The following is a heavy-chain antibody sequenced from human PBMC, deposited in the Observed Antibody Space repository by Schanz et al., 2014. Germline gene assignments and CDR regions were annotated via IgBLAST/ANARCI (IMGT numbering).Heavy chain of an antibody. D-gene: IGHD2-2*01. CDR3: AAHETLSTTACYPS. V-gene: IGHV3-11*01. CDR2: ISSSGNII. Sequence: VQLVESGGDFVQPGGSLRLSCSASGFTFSDSFMSWIRQTPGKGLEWLSYISSSGNIIHYADSVKGRFTISRDNAKNSLYLQMTGLRAEDTAVYYCAAHETLSTTACYPSWGQGTLVAVSS. CDR1: GFTFSDSF. J-gene: IGHJ4*02.